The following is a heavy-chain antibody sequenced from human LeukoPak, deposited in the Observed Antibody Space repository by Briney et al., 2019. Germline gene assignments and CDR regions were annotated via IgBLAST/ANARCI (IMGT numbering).Heavy chain of an antibody. J-gene: IGHJ4*02. V-gene: IGHV4-31*02. CDR3: ARESFSGPGWDY. CDR2: IYYSGST. Sequence: LRLSCAASGLTFSGYSMNWVRQHPGKGLEWIGYIYYSGSTYYNPSLKSRVTISVDTSKNQFSLKLSSVTAADTAVYYCARESFSGPGWDYWGQGTLVTVSS. CDR1: GLTFSGYS. D-gene: IGHD3-10*01.